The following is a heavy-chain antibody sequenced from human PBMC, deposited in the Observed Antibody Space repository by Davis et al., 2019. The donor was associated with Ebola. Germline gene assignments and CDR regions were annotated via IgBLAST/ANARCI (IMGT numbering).Heavy chain of an antibody. Sequence: ASVKVSCKASGYTFTNYGITWVRQAPGQGLEWMGWINPHNGNTNYAQNVQGRVTMTTDTATSTAYMEVGSLRSDDTAVFYCARAQFPTTSDHWGQGTLVTVSS. CDR3: ARAQFPTTSDH. D-gene: IGHD1-1*01. V-gene: IGHV1-18*04. CDR1: GYTFTNYG. J-gene: IGHJ4*02. CDR2: INPHNGNT.